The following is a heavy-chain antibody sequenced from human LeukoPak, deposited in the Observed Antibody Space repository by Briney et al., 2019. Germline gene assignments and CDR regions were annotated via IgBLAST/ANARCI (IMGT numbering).Heavy chain of an antibody. CDR3: ARVGGNSAY. D-gene: IGHD4-23*01. V-gene: IGHV3-74*01. J-gene: IGHJ4*02. CDR2: IKTDGSSA. CDR1: GFSFSSYW. Sequence: PGGSLRLSCAASGFSFSSYWMHWVRQAPGKGLVWVSRIKTDGSSATYADSVKGRFTISRDNAKNTLYLQMNSLRAEDTAVYYCARVGGNSAYWGQGTLVTVSS.